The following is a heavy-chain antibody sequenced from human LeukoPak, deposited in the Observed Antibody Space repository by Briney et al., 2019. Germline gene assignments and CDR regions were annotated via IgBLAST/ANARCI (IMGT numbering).Heavy chain of an antibody. CDR3: AAILTGYYLFGAFDI. J-gene: IGHJ3*02. Sequence: SETLSLTCTVSRGSISSSSYYWGWIRQPPGKGLEWLGSIYYSGSTYYNPSLKSRVTISVDTSKNQYSLKLSCVTTADTAVYYCAAILTGYYLFGAFDIWGQGTMVTVSS. CDR1: RGSISSSSYY. CDR2: IYYSGST. V-gene: IGHV4-39*01. D-gene: IGHD3-9*01.